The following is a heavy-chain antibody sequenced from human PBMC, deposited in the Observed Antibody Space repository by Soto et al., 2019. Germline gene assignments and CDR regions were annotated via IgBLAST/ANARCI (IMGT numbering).Heavy chain of an antibody. Sequence: QITLKESGPTLVKPTQTLTLTCTFSGFSLSISGVGVGWIRQPPGKALEWLALIYWDDDKRYSPSLKSRLTITKDTSKNQVVLTMTNKDPVDTATYYCAHSTSSSWYVYYYYYGIDVWGQGTTVNVS. CDR1: GFSLSISGVG. D-gene: IGHD6-13*01. CDR2: IYWDDDK. CDR3: AHSTSSSWYVYYYYYGIDV. J-gene: IGHJ6*02. V-gene: IGHV2-5*02.